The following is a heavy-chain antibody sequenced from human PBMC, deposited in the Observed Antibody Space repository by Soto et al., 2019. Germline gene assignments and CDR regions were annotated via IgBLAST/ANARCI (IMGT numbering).Heavy chain of an antibody. CDR2: IYPGNSDT. Sequence: GESLKISCKGSGYTFTNYWIGWVRQMPGKGLEWMGIIYPGNSDTRYSPSFQGQVTISTDKSISTAYLQWSSLKASDTAMYYCVRLXYGGYYCSNGYKCCFDILGPGEMV. D-gene: IGHD3-22*01. J-gene: IGHJ3*02. V-gene: IGHV5-51*01. CDR3: VRLXYGGYYCSNGYKCCFDI. CDR1: GYTFTNYW.